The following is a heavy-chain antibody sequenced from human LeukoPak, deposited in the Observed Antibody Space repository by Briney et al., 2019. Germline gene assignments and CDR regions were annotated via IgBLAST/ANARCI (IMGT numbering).Heavy chain of an antibody. CDR1: GSTFSSYS. Sequence: GGSLRLSCAASGSTFSSYSMNWVRQAPGKGLEWVSSISSSSSYIYYADSVKGRFTISRDNAKNSLYLQMNSLRAEDTAVYYCAKEASYGDYRFDYWGQGTLVTVSS. CDR2: ISSSSSYI. J-gene: IGHJ4*02. CDR3: AKEASYGDYRFDY. V-gene: IGHV3-21*01. D-gene: IGHD4-17*01.